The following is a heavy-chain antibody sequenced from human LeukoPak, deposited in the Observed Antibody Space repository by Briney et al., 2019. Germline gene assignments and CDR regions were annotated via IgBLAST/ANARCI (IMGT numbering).Heavy chain of an antibody. CDR3: AKMMATVTTIEYYFDY. V-gene: IGHV3-30*02. CDR1: GFTFSSYE. D-gene: IGHD4-17*01. J-gene: IGHJ4*02. Sequence: GGSLRLSCAASGFTFSSYEMNWVRQAPGKGLEWVAFIRSDETNKYYTDSVTGRFTISRDNSKNTLYLQMTGLRPEDTAVYYCAKMMATVTTIEYYFDYWGQGTLVTVSS. CDR2: IRSDETNK.